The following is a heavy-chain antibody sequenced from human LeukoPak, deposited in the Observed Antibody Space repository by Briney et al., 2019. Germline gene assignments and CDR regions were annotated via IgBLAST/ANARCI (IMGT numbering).Heavy chain of an antibody. Sequence: GASVKVSCKASGYTFTSYGISWVRQAPGQGLEWMGWISAYNGNTNYAQKLQGRVTMTTDTSTSTAYMELSSLRSEDTAVYYCARGDYRHGSLGVFDYWGQGTLVTVSS. D-gene: IGHD1-26*01. J-gene: IGHJ4*02. CDR3: ARGDYRHGSLGVFDY. CDR2: ISAYNGNT. V-gene: IGHV1-18*01. CDR1: GYTFTSYG.